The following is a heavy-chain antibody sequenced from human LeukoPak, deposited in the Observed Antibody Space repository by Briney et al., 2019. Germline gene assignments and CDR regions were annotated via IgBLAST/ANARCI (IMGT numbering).Heavy chain of an antibody. J-gene: IGHJ6*03. V-gene: IGHV3-23*01. CDR2: ISGSGGST. CDR1: GFTFSSYA. Sequence: GGSLRLSCAASGFTFSSYAMSWVRQAPGEGLEWVSAISGSGGSTYYADSVKGRFTISRDNSKNTLYLQMNSLRAEDTAVYYCAARAYCSSTSCLTEGYYYMDVWGKGTTVTVSS. CDR3: AARAYCSSTSCLTEGYYYMDV. D-gene: IGHD2-2*01.